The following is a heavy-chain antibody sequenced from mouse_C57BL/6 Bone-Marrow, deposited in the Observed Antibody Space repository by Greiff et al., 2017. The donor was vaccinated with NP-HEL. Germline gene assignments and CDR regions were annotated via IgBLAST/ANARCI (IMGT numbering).Heavy chain of an antibody. Sequence: QVQLKESGAELVRPGTSVKMSCKASGYTFTNYWIGWAKQRPGHGLEWIGDIYPGGGYTNYNEQFKGKATPTADKSSSTAYMQFSSLTSEDSAIYYCARYGYYWFAYWGQGTLVTVSA. J-gene: IGHJ3*01. CDR3: ARYGYYWFAY. V-gene: IGHV1-63*01. CDR2: IYPGGGYT. CDR1: GYTFTNYW. D-gene: IGHD2-3*01.